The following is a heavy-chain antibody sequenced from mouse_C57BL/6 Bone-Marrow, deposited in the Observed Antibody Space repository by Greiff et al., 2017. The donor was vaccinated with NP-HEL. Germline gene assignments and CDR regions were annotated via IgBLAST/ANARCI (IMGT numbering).Heavy chain of an antibody. J-gene: IGHJ2*01. CDR2: IHPNSGST. CDR1: GYTFTSYW. V-gene: IGHV1-64*01. Sequence: QVQLQQPGAELVKPGASVKLSCKASGYTFTSYWMHWVKQRPGQGLEWIGMIHPNSGSTNYNEKFKSKATLTVDKSSSTAYMQLSSLTSEDSAVYYCARDVLWLRRRVDYWGQGTTLTVSS. D-gene: IGHD2-2*01. CDR3: ARDVLWLRRRVDY.